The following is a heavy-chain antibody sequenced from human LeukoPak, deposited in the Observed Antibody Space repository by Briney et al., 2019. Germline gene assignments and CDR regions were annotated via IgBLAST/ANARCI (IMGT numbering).Heavy chain of an antibody. V-gene: IGHV4-31*03. CDR3: ARDPVGATYFQH. CDR1: GGSISSGGYY. CDR2: IYYSGST. D-gene: IGHD1-26*01. Sequence: TLSLTRTVSGGSISSGGYYWSWIRQHPGKGLEWIGYIYYSGSTYYNPSLKSRVTISVDTSKNQFSLKLSSVTAADTAVYYCARDPVGATYFQHWGQGTLVTVSS. J-gene: IGHJ1*01.